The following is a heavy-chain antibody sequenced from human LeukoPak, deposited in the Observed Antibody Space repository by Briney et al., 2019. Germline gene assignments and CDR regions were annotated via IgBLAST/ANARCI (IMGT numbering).Heavy chain of an antibody. CDR2: MYYSGST. D-gene: IGHD3-3*01. CDR1: GGSISSGGYY. J-gene: IGHJ4*02. Sequence: PSQTLSLTCTVSGGSISSGGYYWSWIRQHPGKGLEWIGYMYYSGSTYYNPSLTSRVTISLDTSKNQFSLKLSSVTAADTAVYYCAREVVDFWSGHSAYYFDYWGQGTLVTVSS. V-gene: IGHV4-31*03. CDR3: AREVVDFWSGHSAYYFDY.